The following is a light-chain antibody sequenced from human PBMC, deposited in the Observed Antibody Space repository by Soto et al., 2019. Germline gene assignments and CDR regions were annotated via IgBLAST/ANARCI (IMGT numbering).Light chain of an antibody. CDR2: SIN. CDR1: TGAVTKGFS. J-gene: IGLJ1*01. CDR3: LLWYGGAYC. Sequence: VVTQEPSLTVSPGGTVTLTCASSTGAVTKGFSPNWLQQRPGQPPRALIYSINKTHSWTPARFSGSLLGGKAALTLSGVQPEDEAVYYCLLWYGGAYCFGTGTKV. V-gene: IGLV7-43*01.